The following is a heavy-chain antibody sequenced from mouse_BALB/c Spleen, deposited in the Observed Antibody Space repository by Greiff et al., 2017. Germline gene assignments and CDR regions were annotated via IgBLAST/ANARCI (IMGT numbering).Heavy chain of an antibody. Sequence: VQLQQSGAELAKPGASVKMSCTASGYTFTSYWMHWVKQRPGQGLEWIGYINPSTGYTEYTQKFKDKATLTADKSSSTAYMQLSSLTSEDSAVYYCASYGDDGAYWGQGTLVTVSA. CDR2: INPSTGYT. CDR1: GYTFTSYW. CDR3: ASYGDDGAY. V-gene: IGHV1-7*01. J-gene: IGHJ3*01. D-gene: IGHD2-2*01.